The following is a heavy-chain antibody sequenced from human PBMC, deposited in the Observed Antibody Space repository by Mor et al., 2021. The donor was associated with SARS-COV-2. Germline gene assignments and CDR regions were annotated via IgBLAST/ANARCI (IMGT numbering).Heavy chain of an antibody. Sequence: KSRITINPDTSKNQFSLQLNSVTPEDTAVYYCARDLWFGARWFDPWGQGTLVTVSS. D-gene: IGHD3-10*01. J-gene: IGHJ5*02. CDR3: ARDLWFGARWFDP. V-gene: IGHV6-1*01.